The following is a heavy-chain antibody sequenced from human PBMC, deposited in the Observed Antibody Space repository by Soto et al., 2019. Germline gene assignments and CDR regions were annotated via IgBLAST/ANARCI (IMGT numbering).Heavy chain of an antibody. J-gene: IGHJ6*02. CDR1: GGSFSGYD. V-gene: IGHV4-34*01. Sequence: SETLSLTCAVYGGSFSGYDWSWIRQPPGKGLEWIGEINHSGSTNYNPSLKSRVTISVDTSKNQFSLKLSSVTAADTAVYYCARGRWNWNQAYYYYGMDVWGQGTKVTVSS. CDR3: ARGRWNWNQAYYYYGMDV. D-gene: IGHD1-1*01. CDR2: INHSGST.